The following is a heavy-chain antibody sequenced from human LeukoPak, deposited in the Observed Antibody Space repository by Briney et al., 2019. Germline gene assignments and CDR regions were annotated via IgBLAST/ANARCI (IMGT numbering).Heavy chain of an antibody. CDR3: GRHSIAARGYYYYMDV. CDR1: GGSISSGSYY. J-gene: IGHJ6*03. Sequence: SQTLSLTCTVSGGSISSGSYYWGWIRQPPGTGLEWIGNIYYNGITNYNPSLKSRVTISVDTFKNQFSLKLSSVTAADTAVFYCGRHSIAARGYYYYMDVWGKGTTVTVSS. D-gene: IGHD6-6*01. V-gene: IGHV4-39*01. CDR2: IYYNGIT.